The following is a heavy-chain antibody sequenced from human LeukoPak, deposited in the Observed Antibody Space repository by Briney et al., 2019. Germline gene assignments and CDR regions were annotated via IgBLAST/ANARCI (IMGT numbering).Heavy chain of an antibody. Sequence: PSETLSLTCTVSNGSISSHYWSWIRQPPGKGLEWIGHIHYSGSTYYNPSLKSRVTISVDTSKNQFSLKLSSVTAADTAVYYCARGRYHYYDSRLYFDYWGQGTLVTVSS. CDR1: NGSISSHY. D-gene: IGHD3-22*01. J-gene: IGHJ4*02. V-gene: IGHV4-59*11. CDR2: IHYSGST. CDR3: ARGRYHYYDSRLYFDY.